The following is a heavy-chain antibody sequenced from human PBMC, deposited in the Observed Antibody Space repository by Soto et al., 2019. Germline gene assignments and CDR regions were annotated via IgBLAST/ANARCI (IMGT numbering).Heavy chain of an antibody. J-gene: IGHJ3*02. CDR3: ARDTRSMYSGNELGWVGGYDAFDI. CDR2: IIPIFGTA. V-gene: IGHV1-69*01. CDR1: GGTFSRYA. Sequence: QVQLVQSGAEVKKPGSSVKVSCKASGGTFSRYAISWVRQAPGQGLEWMGGIIPIFGTANYAQKFQGRVTITADESTSTAYMELSSLRSEDTAVYYCARDTRSMYSGNELGWVGGYDAFDIWGQGTMVTVSS. D-gene: IGHD1-26*01.